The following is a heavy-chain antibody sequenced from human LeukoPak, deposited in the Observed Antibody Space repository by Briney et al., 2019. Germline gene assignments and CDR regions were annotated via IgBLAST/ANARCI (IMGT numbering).Heavy chain of an antibody. CDR1: AFTFSSYA. J-gene: IGHJ4*02. V-gene: IGHV3-23*01. D-gene: IGHD2-15*01. Sequence: GSLRLSCAASAFTFSSYAMTWVRQAPGKGLEWVSAISRSGGGTYYADSVKGRFTISRDNSKNTLYLQMNSLRAEDAAVYYCAKVSCSGGSCSPYYIDYWGQGTLVTVSS. CDR2: ISRSGGGT. CDR3: AKVSCSGGSCSPYYIDY.